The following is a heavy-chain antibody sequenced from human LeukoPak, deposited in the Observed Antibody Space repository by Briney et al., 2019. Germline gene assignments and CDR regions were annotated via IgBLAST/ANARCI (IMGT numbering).Heavy chain of an antibody. CDR2: IIPILGIA. V-gene: IGHV1-69*04. Sequence: ASVKVSCKASGGTFSSYAISWVRQAPGQGLEWMGRIIPILGIANYAQKFQGRVTITAVKSTSTAYMELSSLRSEDTAVYYCARGPLSGSYDYWGQGTLVTVSS. J-gene: IGHJ4*02. D-gene: IGHD1-26*01. CDR1: GGTFSSYA. CDR3: ARGPLSGSYDY.